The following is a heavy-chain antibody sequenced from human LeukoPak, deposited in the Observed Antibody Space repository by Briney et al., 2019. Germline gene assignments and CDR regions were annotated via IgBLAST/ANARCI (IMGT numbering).Heavy chain of an antibody. Sequence: PGGSLRLSCAASGFTFSSYAMSWVRQAPGKGLEWVSAISGSGGSTYYADSVTGRSTTSRDNSKNRLYPQMNSLRAEDKAVYYCAKKVPDAVAGLYYYYGMDVWGQGTTVTVSS. CDR2: ISGSGGST. CDR3: AKKVPDAVAGLYYYYGMDV. CDR1: GFTFSSYA. V-gene: IGHV3-23*01. J-gene: IGHJ6*02. D-gene: IGHD6-19*01.